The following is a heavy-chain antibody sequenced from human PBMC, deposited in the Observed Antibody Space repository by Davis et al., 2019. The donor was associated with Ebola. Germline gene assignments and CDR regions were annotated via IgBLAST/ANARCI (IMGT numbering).Heavy chain of an antibody. J-gene: IGHJ4*02. V-gene: IGHV3-48*04. CDR2: ISSSGSTI. CDR3: ARAHGVVSYYFDY. Sequence: GGSLRLSCAASGFTFSSFWMSWVRQAPGKGLEWVSYISSSGSTIYYADSVKGRFTISRDNAKNSLYLQMNSLRAEDTAVYYCARAHGVVSYYFDYWGQGTLVTVSS. D-gene: IGHD2-8*02. CDR1: GFTFSSFW.